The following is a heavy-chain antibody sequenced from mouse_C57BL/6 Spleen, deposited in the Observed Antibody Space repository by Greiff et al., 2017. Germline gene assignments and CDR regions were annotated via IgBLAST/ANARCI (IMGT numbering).Heavy chain of an antibody. CDR3: ARKGDGSSWFAY. CDR2: IHPNSGST. V-gene: IGHV1-64*01. J-gene: IGHJ3*01. D-gene: IGHD1-1*01. Sequence: QVQLQQPGAELVKPGASVKLSCKASGYTFTSYWMHWVKQRPGQGLEWIGMIHPNSGSTNYNEKFKSKATLTVDKSSSTAYMQLSSLTSEDSAVYDCARKGDGSSWFAYWGKGTLVTVSA. CDR1: GYTFTSYW.